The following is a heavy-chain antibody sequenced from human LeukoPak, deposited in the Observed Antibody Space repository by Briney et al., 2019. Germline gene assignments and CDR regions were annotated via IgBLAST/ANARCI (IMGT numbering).Heavy chain of an antibody. Sequence: GGSLRLSCAASGFTFSTYGMSWVRQAPGKGLEWVSAISGSGGSTYYADSVKGRFTISRDNSKNTLYLQMNSLRAEDTAIYYCAKDDAYLQYDDWGQGTLVTVSS. J-gene: IGHJ4*02. V-gene: IGHV3-23*01. CDR3: AKDDAYLQYDD. CDR1: GFTFSTYG. CDR2: ISGSGGST. D-gene: IGHD5-24*01.